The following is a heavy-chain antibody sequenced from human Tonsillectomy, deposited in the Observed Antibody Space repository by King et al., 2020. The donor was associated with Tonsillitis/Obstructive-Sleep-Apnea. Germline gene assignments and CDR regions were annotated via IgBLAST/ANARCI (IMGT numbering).Heavy chain of an antibody. CDR2: IWYDGSKK. CDR1: GFTFSRYV. V-gene: IGHV3-33*01. D-gene: IGHD1-26*01. CDR3: ARDRSMWDPVWYFDY. Sequence: VQLVESGGSVVQPGRSLRLSCAASGFTFSRYVMHWVRQAPGKGLEWVAVIWYDGSKKYYADSVKGRFTISRDNSKNTLYLQMNSLRAEDTSVYYCARDRSMWDPVWYFDYWGQGTLVTVSS. J-gene: IGHJ4*02.